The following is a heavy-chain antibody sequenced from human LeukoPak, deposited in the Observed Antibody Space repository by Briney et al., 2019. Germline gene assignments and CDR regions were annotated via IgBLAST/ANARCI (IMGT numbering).Heavy chain of an antibody. Sequence: SETLSLTCTVSGGSISSSSYYWGWIRQPPGKGLEWIGSIYYSGSTYYNPSLKSRVTISVDTSKNQFSLKLSSVTAADTAVYYCARRMTTVTTHYYYYYYMDVWGKGTTVTVSS. CDR2: IYYSGST. CDR1: GGSISSSSYY. V-gene: IGHV4-39*01. J-gene: IGHJ6*03. CDR3: ARRMTTVTTHYYYYYYMDV. D-gene: IGHD4-17*01.